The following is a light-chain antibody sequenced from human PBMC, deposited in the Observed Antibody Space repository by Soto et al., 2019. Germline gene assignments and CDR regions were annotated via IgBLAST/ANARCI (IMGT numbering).Light chain of an antibody. CDR1: QSVNSNY. CDR3: QQDDSTPPT. CDR2: GAS. Sequence: EIVLTQSPGTLSLSPGDRATLSCRASQSVNSNYLAWYQRKPGQAPRLLIYGASNRATDIPYRFSASGSGADFTLTITRLEAEDFAVYYCQQDDSTPPTFGQGTTVEVK. V-gene: IGKV3-20*01. J-gene: IGKJ1*01.